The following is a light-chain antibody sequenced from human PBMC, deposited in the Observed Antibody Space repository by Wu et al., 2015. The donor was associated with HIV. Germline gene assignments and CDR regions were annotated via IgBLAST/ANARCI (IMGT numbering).Light chain of an antibody. Sequence: DIQMTQSPSTLSASVGDRVTITCRASQSISIWLAWYQQKPGKAPSLLIHSASTLASGVPSRFSGSGSGTEFTLTISSLQPDDFASYHCQEYDSYPYTFGQGTKLEIK. CDR2: SAS. J-gene: IGKJ2*01. CDR3: QEYDSYPYT. V-gene: IGKV1-5*03. CDR1: QSISIW.